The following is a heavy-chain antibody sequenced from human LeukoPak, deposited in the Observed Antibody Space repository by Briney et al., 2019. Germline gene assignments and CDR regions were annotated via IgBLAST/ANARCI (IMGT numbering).Heavy chain of an antibody. CDR2: IYSGGST. CDR1: GITVSSNY. J-gene: IGHJ4*02. CDR3: ARGPQWLGPDY. D-gene: IGHD6-19*01. V-gene: IGHV3-66*02. Sequence: GSLRLSCAASGITVSSNYMSWVRQAPGKGLEWVSIIYSGGSTYYADSVKGRFTTSRDNSKNTLYLQMNSLRGEDTAVYYCARGPQWLGPDYWGQGTLVTVSS.